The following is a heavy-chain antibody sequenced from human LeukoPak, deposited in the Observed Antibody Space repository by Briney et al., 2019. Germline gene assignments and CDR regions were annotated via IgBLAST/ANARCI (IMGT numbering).Heavy chain of an antibody. CDR3: ARDMEPDAFDI. Sequence: PGGSLRLSCAASGFTFSNYPMHWVRQAPGKGLEWLTVISYDGTNKYYADSVKGRFSISRDNSKNTLYLQMNSLRTEDAAIYYCARDMEPDAFDIWGQGTMVTVSS. V-gene: IGHV3-30*04. CDR1: GFTFSNYP. CDR2: ISYDGTNK. D-gene: IGHD1-1*01. J-gene: IGHJ3*02.